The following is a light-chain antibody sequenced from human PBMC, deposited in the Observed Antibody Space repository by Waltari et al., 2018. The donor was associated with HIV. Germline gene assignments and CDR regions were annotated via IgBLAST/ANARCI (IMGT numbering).Light chain of an antibody. Sequence: QSVLTQPPSASGTPGRRVTISCSGRTTNIGSSTVNWYQKFSRAAPKLLIYADAQRPSGVPDRFSGSKSGTSAFLVISGLQSEDEADYYCSTWDDRLNGVVFGGGTRLTVV. CDR2: ADA. J-gene: IGLJ2*01. CDR1: TTNIGSST. CDR3: STWDDRLNGVV. V-gene: IGLV1-44*01.